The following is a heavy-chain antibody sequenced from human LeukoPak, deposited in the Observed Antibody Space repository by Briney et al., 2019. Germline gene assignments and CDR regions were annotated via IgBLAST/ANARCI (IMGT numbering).Heavy chain of an antibody. CDR1: GGSISNYF. CDR2: IYYSVNT. J-gene: IGHJ4*02. CDR3: ARQPYNGGQSLDY. Sequence: SETLSLTCTVSGGSISNYFWTWIRQPPGKGLEWIGYIYYSVNTNYNSSLKSRVTISVDTSKSQFSLKLRSVTAADTAVYYCARQPYNGGQSLDYWGQGTLVTVSS. V-gene: IGHV4-59*08. D-gene: IGHD2-8*01.